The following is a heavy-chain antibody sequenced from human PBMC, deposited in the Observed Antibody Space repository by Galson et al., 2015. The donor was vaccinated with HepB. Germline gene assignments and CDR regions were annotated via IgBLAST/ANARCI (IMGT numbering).Heavy chain of an antibody. D-gene: IGHD1-26*01. J-gene: IGHJ2*01. V-gene: IGHV1-69*13. CDR3: ARDLGIVGATGLDWHFDL. CDR2: IIPIFGTA. CDR1: GGTFSSYA. Sequence: SVKVSCKASGGTFSSYAISWVRQAPGQGLEWMGGIIPIFGTANYAQKFQGRVTITADESTSTAYMELSSLRSEDTAVYYCARDLGIVGATGLDWHFDLWGRGTLVTVSS.